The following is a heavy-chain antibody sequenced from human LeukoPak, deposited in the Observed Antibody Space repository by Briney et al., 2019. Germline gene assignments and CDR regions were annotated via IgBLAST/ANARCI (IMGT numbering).Heavy chain of an antibody. V-gene: IGHV3-73*01. D-gene: IGHD3-16*01. CDR2: IRSKINSYAT. Sequence: PGGSLRLSCADSGFTFSGSAIHWVRQASGKGLEWVGRIRSKINSYATTYAASVNGRFTISRDDSNNTAYLQMSSLKTEDTAVYYCTRQPTRWGDYMDVWGKGTTVTVSS. CDR3: TRQPTRWGDYMDV. CDR1: GFTFSGSA. J-gene: IGHJ6*03.